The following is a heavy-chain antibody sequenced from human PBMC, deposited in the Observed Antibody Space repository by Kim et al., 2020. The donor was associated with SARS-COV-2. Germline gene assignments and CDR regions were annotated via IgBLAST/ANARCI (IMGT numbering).Heavy chain of an antibody. D-gene: IGHD2-2*02. J-gene: IGHJ4*01. CDR1: GFTVSSYA. Sequence: GGSLRLSCAASGFTVSSYAMHWVRQAPGKGLEWVAVISYDGSNKYYADSVKGRFTISRDNSKNTLYLQMNSLRAEDTAVYYCARAPGYCSSTSCYTFDY. V-gene: IGHV3-30-3*01. CDR3: ARAPGYCSSTSCYTFDY. CDR2: ISYDGSNK.